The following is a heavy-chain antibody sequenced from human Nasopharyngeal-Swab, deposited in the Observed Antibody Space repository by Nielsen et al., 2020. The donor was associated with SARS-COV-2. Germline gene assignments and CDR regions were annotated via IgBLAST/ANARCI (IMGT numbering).Heavy chain of an antibody. CDR1: GFTFSSYE. CDR3: ARHYYGMDV. CDR2: IGTAGDT. V-gene: IGHV3-13*01. Sequence: GESLKISCAASGFTFSSYEMHWVRQATGKGLEWVSAIGTAGDTYYPGSVKGRFTISRENAKNSLYLQMNSLRAGDTAVYYCARHYYGMDVWGQGTTVTVSS. J-gene: IGHJ6*02.